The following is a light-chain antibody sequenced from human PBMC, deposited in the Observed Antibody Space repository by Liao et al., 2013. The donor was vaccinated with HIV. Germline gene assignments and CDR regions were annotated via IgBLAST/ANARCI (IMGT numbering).Light chain of an antibody. CDR3: QAWDSSTAFYV. V-gene: IGLV3-1*01. Sequence: SYELTQPPSVSVSPGQTASIACSGNKLGDKYACWYQQKPGQSPVLVIYQDYKRPSGIPERFSGSNSGNTATLTISGTQAMDEADYHCQAWDSSTAFYVFGTGTKVTVL. CDR1: KLGDKY. J-gene: IGLJ1*01. CDR2: QDY.